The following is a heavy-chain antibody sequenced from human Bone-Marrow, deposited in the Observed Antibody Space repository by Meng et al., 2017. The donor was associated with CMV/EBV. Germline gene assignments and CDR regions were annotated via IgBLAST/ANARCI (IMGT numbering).Heavy chain of an antibody. D-gene: IGHD1-26*01. Sequence: ASVKVSCKASGYTFTGYYMHWVRQAPGQGLEWMGWINPNSGGTNYAKKFRGRVNMTRDRSISTAYMELSSLRSGDTPVYYFAARPYRDDYWGQGTLVTVSS. CDR3: AARPYRDDY. CDR1: GYTFTGYY. J-gene: IGHJ4*02. CDR2: INPNSGGT. V-gene: IGHV1-2*02.